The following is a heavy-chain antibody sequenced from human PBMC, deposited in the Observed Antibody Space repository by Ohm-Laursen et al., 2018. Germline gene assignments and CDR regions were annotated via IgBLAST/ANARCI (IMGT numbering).Heavy chain of an antibody. D-gene: IGHD4-17*01. CDR1: GFTFSSYW. J-gene: IGHJ6*02. V-gene: IGHV3-7*01. Sequence: SLRLSCAASGFTFSSYWMSWVRQAPGKGLERVANIKQDGSEKYYVDSVKGRFTISRDNAKDSLYLQMNSLRAEDTAVYYCAREATVTPKYYYGMDVWGQGTTVTVSS. CDR2: IKQDGSEK. CDR3: AREATVTPKYYYGMDV.